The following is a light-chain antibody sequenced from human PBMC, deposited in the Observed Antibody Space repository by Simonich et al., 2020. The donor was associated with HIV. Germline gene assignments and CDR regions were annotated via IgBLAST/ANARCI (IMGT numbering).Light chain of an antibody. J-gene: IGKJ5*01. CDR2: GAS. CDR1: QSVSSN. Sequence: EIVMTQSPATLSVSPGERVTLSCRANQSVSSNLGWYQQKPGLAPRLLIYGASTRATGIPARFSGSGSGTEFTLTISSLQSEDFAVYYCQQYNNWLPITFGQGTRLEIK. V-gene: IGKV3-15*01. CDR3: QQYNNWLPIT.